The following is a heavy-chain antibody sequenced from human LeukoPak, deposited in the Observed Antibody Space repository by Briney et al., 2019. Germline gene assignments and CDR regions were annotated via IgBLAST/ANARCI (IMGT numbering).Heavy chain of an antibody. Sequence: SETLSLTCTVSGGSISSYYWSWIRQPPGKGLEWIGYIYYSGSTNYNPSLKSRVTISVDTSKNQFSRKLSSVTAADTAVYYCARVYYSSSYDYWYFDLWGRGTLVTVSS. D-gene: IGHD6-13*01. CDR3: ARVYYSSSYDYWYFDL. V-gene: IGHV4-59*01. CDR2: IYYSGST. J-gene: IGHJ2*01. CDR1: GGSISSYY.